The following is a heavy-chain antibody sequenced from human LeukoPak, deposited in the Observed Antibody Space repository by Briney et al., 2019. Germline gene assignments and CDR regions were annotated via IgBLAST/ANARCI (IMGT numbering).Heavy chain of an antibody. CDR3: ARKGQWLNWFDP. CDR1: GGSISSGSYY. CDR2: IYTSGST. V-gene: IGHV4-61*02. Sequence: SETLSLTCTVSGGSISSGSYYWSWIRQPAGKRLEWIGRIYTSGSTNYNPSLKSRVTISVDTSKNQFSLKLSSVTAADTAVYYCARKGQWLNWFDPWGQGTLVTVSS. J-gene: IGHJ5*02. D-gene: IGHD6-19*01.